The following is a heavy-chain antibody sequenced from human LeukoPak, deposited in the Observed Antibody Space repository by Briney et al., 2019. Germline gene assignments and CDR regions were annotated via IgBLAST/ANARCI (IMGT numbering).Heavy chain of an antibody. V-gene: IGHV4-38-2*02. CDR3: ARGYCSGGSCYFDY. J-gene: IGHJ4*02. CDR2: IYHSGST. D-gene: IGHD2-15*01. CDR1: GGSISSYY. Sequence: PSETLSLTCTVSGGSISSYYWGWIRQPPGKGLEWIGSIYHSGSTYYNPSLKSRVTISVDTSKNQFSLKLSSVTAADTAVYYCARGYCSGGSCYFDYWGQGTLVTVSS.